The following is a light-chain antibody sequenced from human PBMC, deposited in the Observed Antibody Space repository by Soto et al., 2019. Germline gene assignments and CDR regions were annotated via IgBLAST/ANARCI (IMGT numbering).Light chain of an antibody. CDR3: SSYTSSSTLV. CDR2: DVS. V-gene: IGLV2-14*03. CDR1: SSDVGRYNY. Sequence: QSVLTQPASVSGSPGQSITISCTGTSSDVGRYNYVSWYQHHPGKAPKLMIYDVSNRPSGVSNRFSGSKSGNTASLTISGLQAEDEADYYCSSYTSSSTLVFGGGTKLTVL. J-gene: IGLJ2*01.